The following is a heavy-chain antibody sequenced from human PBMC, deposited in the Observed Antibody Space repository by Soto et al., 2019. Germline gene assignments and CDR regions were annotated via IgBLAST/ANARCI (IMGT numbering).Heavy chain of an antibody. J-gene: IGHJ4*02. CDR1: GFTFSSYA. CDR3: VRGGVGGTRKFDV. D-gene: IGHD1-1*01. V-gene: IGHV3-23*01. Sequence: GGSLRLSCAASGFTFSSYAMSWVRQAPGKGLEWVSAISGSGGSTYYADSVKGRFTISRDNSKNTLYLQMNSLRAEDTAVYYCVRGGVGGTRKFDVWGRGTLVTV. CDR2: ISGSGGST.